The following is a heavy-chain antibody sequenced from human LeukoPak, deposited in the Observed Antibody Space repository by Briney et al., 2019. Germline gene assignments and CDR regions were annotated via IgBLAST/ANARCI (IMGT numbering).Heavy chain of an antibody. D-gene: IGHD3-22*01. Sequence: TGGSLRLSCAASGFTFTTYWMSWVRQAPGKGLEWVANIKQDGSEKYYVDSVKGRFTISRDNAKNSLYLQMNSLRAEDTAVYYCARARNYYDSNPLDYWGQGTLVTVSS. V-gene: IGHV3-7*01. CDR1: GFTFTTYW. CDR2: IKQDGSEK. CDR3: ARARNYYDSNPLDY. J-gene: IGHJ4*02.